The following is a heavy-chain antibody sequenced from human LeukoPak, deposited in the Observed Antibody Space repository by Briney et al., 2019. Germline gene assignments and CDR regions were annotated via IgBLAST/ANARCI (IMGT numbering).Heavy chain of an antibody. CDR3: ARDYYGDYYFDY. Sequence: GGSLRLSCAASGFTFNNHWMHWVRQAPGKGLVWVSHINFDGSTTTYADSVKGRFTISRDNAKNSLYLEMNSLRAEDTAVYYCARDYYGDYYFDYWGQGTLVTVSS. J-gene: IGHJ4*02. CDR1: GFTFNNHW. CDR2: INFDGSTT. V-gene: IGHV3-74*01. D-gene: IGHD4-17*01.